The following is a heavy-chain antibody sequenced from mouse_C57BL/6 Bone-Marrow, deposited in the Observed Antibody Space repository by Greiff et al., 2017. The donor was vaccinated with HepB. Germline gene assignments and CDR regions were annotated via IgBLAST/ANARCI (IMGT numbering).Heavy chain of an antibody. V-gene: IGHV14-4*01. CDR3: TEFSRFDY. Sequence: VQLQESGAELVRPGASVKLSCTASGFNIKDDYMHWVKQRPEQGLEWIGWIDPENGDTEYASKFQGKATITADTSSNTAYLQLSSLTSEDTAVYYCTEFSRFDYWGQGTTLTVSS. CDR1: GFNIKDDY. J-gene: IGHJ2*01. CDR2: IDPENGDT.